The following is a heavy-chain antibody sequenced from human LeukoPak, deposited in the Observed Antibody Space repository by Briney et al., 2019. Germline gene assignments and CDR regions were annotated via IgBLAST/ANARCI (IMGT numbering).Heavy chain of an antibody. V-gene: IGHV4-34*01. Sequence: SETLSLTCAVYGGSFTGYYWSWIRQPPGKGLEWIGSIYYSGSTYYNPSLKSRVTISVDTSKNQFSLKLSSVTAADTAVYYCARLNGGNSIVWFDPWGQGTLVTVSS. D-gene: IGHD4-23*01. CDR2: IYYSGST. CDR1: GGSFTGYY. CDR3: ARLNGGNSIVWFDP. J-gene: IGHJ5*02.